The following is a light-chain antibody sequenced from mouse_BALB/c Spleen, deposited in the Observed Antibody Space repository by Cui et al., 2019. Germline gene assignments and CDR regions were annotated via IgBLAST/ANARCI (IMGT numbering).Light chain of an antibody. CDR1: SSVSY. CDR3: HQWSSYPWT. CDR2: STS. Sequence: QIVLTQSPAIISASLGEEITLTCSASSSVSYILWYQQKSGTSPKLLIYSTSTLASGVPSRFSGSGSGTFYSLTISSVEAEDAADYYCHQWSSYPWTFGGGTKLEIK. J-gene: IGKJ1*01. V-gene: IGKV4-80*01.